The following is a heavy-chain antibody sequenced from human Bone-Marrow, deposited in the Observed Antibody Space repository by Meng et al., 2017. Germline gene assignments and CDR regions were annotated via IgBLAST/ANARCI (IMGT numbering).Heavy chain of an antibody. V-gene: IGHV1-2*06. Sequence: ASVKVSCKPSGYNFPDYYIHWVRQAPGQGLEWMGRIDPKNGDTHYAQKFQGRVTMTGDTSISTAYMDLSGLRSGDTAVYYCARDTKFNYGDYAQMDYWGQGTLVTVSS. CDR3: ARDTKFNYGDYAQMDY. CDR1: GYNFPDYY. J-gene: IGHJ4*02. CDR2: IDPKNGDT. D-gene: IGHD4-17*01.